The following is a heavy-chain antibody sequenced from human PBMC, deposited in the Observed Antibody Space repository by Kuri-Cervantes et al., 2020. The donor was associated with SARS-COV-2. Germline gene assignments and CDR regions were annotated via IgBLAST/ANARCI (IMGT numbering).Heavy chain of an antibody. CDR2: ISAYNGNT. CDR1: GYTFTSYG. Sequence: ASVKVSCKASGYTFTSYGISWVRQAPGQGLEWMGWISAYNGNTNYAQKLQGRVTITADESTSTAYMELSSLRSEDTAVYYCARDRGQQLGYYYYYYGMDVWGQGTTVTVSS. D-gene: IGHD6-13*01. J-gene: IGHJ6*02. V-gene: IGHV1-18*01. CDR3: ARDRGQQLGYYYYYYGMDV.